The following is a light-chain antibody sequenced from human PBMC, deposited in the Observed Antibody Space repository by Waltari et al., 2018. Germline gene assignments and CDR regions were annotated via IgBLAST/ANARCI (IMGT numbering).Light chain of an antibody. V-gene: IGLV8-61*01. Sequence: TVVTQAPSFSVSPGGTVTLTCGLSSGSVPTPSSPLWYQQTPGQAPRTLIYRTNTRSSGVPDRFSGSILGNKTALTITGAQEDDESDYYCVLYMGSGIWMFGAGTKLTVL. CDR2: RTN. CDR3: VLYMGSGIWM. J-gene: IGLJ3*02. CDR1: SGSVPTPSS.